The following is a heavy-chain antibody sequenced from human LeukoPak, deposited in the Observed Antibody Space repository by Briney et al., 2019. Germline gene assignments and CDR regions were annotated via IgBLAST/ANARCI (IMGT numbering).Heavy chain of an antibody. V-gene: IGHV4-4*02. CDR2: IYHSGST. CDR1: GGSISSSNW. J-gene: IGHJ4*02. Sequence: PSGTLSLTCAASGGSISSSNWWSWVRQPPGKGLEWIGEIYHSGSTNYNPSLKSRVTISVDKSKNQFSLKLSSVTAADTAVYYCARSGIEATNSYYFDYWGQGTLVTVSS. CDR3: ARSGIEATNSYYFDY. D-gene: IGHD2-21*01.